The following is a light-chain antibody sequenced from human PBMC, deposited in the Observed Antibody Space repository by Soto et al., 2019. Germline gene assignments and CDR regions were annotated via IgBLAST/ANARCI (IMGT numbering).Light chain of an antibody. CDR1: RDDIGAYDY. Sequence: QSALTQPASVSGSPGQSITISCAGTRDDIGAYDYVSWYQQFPGAAPQLVIYDNVKRSPGIPDRFSGSKSGTSATLGITGLQTGDEADYYCGTWDNSLSAGLFGAGTKLTVL. CDR3: GTWDNSLSAGL. CDR2: DNV. V-gene: IGLV1-51*01. J-gene: IGLJ2*01.